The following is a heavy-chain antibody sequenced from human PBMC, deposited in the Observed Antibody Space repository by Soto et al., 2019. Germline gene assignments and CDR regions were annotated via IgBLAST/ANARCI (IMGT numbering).Heavy chain of an antibody. V-gene: IGHV4-30-4*01. D-gene: IGHD4-17*01. CDR2: VYSTGTT. CDR1: GGPITYGDHY. J-gene: IGHJ4*02. CDR3: ARATYGDLHD. Sequence: QTLSLTCSVSGGPITYGDHYWTWIRQPPGKGLEFIGYVYSTGTTYYDPSFQSRGMMSQDTSKNEFSMTLSSLTAADTAVYYCARATYGDLHDWGQGTLVTVSS.